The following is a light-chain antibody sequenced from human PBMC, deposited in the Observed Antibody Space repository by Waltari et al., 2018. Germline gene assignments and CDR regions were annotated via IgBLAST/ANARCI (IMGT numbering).Light chain of an antibody. V-gene: IGKV1-5*03. J-gene: IGKJ4*01. CDR1: QSISRS. CDR3: QQYDSYVT. CDR2: KAS. Sequence: DIQMTQSPSTLSASVGDRVTITCRASQSISRSMAWYQQKPGKDPKLLIYKASRLETGVPSRFSGSGSGTEFTLTISSLQADDFATYYCQQYDSYVTFGGGTQVEIK.